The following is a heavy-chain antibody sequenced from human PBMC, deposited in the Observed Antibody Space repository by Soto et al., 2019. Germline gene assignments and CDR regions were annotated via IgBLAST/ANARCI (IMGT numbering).Heavy chain of an antibody. V-gene: IGHV1-69*13. J-gene: IGHJ3*02. D-gene: IGHD4-17*01. CDR3: ARDYRDYGGNPFRFDI. CDR1: GGTFSSYA. CDR2: IIPIFGTA. Sequence: GASVKVSCKASGGTFSSYAISWVRQAPGQGLEWMGGIIPIFGTANYAQKFQGRVTITADESTSTAYMELSSLRSEDTAVYYCARDYRDYGGNPFRFDIWGQGTMVTVSS.